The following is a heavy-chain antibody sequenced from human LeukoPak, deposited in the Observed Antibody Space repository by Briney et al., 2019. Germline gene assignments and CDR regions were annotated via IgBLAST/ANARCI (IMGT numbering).Heavy chain of an antibody. CDR3: AIGGVRNYDFWSGYFDY. V-gene: IGHV3-23*01. D-gene: IGHD3-3*01. CDR1: GFTVSSNY. J-gene: IGHJ4*02. CDR2: ISGSGGST. Sequence: GGSLRLSCAASGFTVSSNYMSWVRQAPGKGLEWVSAISGSGGSTYYADSVKGRFTISRDNSKNTLYLQMNSLRAEDTAVYYCAIGGVRNYDFWSGYFDYWGQGTLVTVSS.